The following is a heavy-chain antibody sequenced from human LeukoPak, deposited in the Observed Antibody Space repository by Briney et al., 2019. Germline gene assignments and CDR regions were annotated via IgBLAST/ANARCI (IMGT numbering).Heavy chain of an antibody. CDR1: GYIFTTYW. Sequence: GESLKISCKGSGYIFTTYWIGWVRQMPGKGLEWMGIIYPGDSDTRYSPSFQGQVTISADKSISTAYLQWSSLKASDTAIYYCARGRCSSTTCPFDYWGQGTLVTVSS. J-gene: IGHJ4*02. D-gene: IGHD2-2*01. CDR3: ARGRCSSTTCPFDY. V-gene: IGHV5-51*01. CDR2: IYPGDSDT.